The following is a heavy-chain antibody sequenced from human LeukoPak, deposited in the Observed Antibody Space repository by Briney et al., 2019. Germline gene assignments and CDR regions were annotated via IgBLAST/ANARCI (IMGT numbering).Heavy chain of an antibody. CDR1: GFTFDDYA. V-gene: IGHV3-9*01. D-gene: IGHD6-19*01. CDR3: AKGSAAVAGRGDYFDY. J-gene: IGHJ4*02. CDR2: ISWNSGSI. Sequence: GGSLRLSCAASGFTFDDYAMHWVRQAPGKGLEWVSGISWNSGSIGYADSVKGRFTISRDNAKNSLYLQMNSLRAEDTALSYCAKGSAAVAGRGDYFDYWGQGTLVTVSS.